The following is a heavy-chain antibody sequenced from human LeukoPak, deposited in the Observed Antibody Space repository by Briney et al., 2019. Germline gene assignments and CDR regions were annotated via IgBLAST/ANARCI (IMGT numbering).Heavy chain of an antibody. CDR3: ARGPYSYDSSGAFDI. CDR2: IYTTGST. Sequence: SETLSLTCTVSGGSVSSSYYYWSWIRQPAGTGLEWIGRIYTTGSTNYNPSLNSRVTISVDTSKNQFSLKLSSVTAADTAVYFCARGPYSYDSSGAFDIWGQGTMVTVSS. D-gene: IGHD3-22*01. J-gene: IGHJ3*02. CDR1: GGSVSSSYYY. V-gene: IGHV4-61*02.